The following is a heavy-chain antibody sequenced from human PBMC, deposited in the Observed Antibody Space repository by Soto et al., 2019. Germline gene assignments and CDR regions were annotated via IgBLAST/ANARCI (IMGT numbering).Heavy chain of an antibody. CDR1: RFTFSTYG. CDR3: AREFTLGDFWSGPYFDF. CDR2: IKQDGSEK. J-gene: IGHJ4*02. Sequence: PGGSLRLSCGASRFTFSTYGMSWVRQAPGKGLEWLANIKQDGSEKYYVDSVKGRFAISRDNAKNSLYLQMNSLRAEDTAVYYCAREFTLGDFWSGPYFDFWGQGTLVTVSS. V-gene: IGHV3-7*01. D-gene: IGHD3-3*01.